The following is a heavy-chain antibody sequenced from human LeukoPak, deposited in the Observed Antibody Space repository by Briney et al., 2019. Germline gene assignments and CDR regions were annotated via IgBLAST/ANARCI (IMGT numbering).Heavy chain of an antibody. CDR1: TGFLNSYF. V-gene: IGHV4-4*07. CDR3: ARGKELTGTSGHYPFDF. D-gene: IGHD1-7*01. CDR2: VSGTGTA. Sequence: SETLSLTCTVSTGFLNSYFWTWVRQPAGKGLEWIGRVSGTGTAYSNPSLESRVIISLDTSRNQFSLKLMSVTAADTTVYYCARGKELTGTSGHYPFDFWGQGTLVSVSS. J-gene: IGHJ4*02.